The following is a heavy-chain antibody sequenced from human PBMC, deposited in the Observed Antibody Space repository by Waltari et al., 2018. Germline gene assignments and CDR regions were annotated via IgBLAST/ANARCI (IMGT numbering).Heavy chain of an antibody. V-gene: IGHV1-2*06. CDR3: ARALIAAAGKNTFDY. D-gene: IGHD6-13*01. J-gene: IGHJ4*02. CDR1: GYTFTGYY. Sequence: QVQLVQSGAEVKKPGASVKVSCKASGYTFTGYYMHWVRPAPGQGLEWMGRINPNSGGTNYAQKFQGRVTMTRDTSISTAYMELSRLRSDDTAVYYCARALIAAAGKNTFDYWGQGTLVTVSS. CDR2: INPNSGGT.